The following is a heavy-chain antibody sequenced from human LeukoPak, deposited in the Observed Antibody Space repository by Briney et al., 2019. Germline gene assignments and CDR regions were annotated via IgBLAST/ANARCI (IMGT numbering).Heavy chain of an antibody. V-gene: IGHV4-39*01. CDR2: IYYSGST. CDR1: GGSISSSSYY. J-gene: IGHJ6*03. CDR3: ARHARGYSGDDFYYYYYMDV. Sequence: SETLSLTCTVSGGSISSSSYYWGWIRQPPGKGLEWIGSIYYSGSTYYNPSLKSRVTISVDTSKNQFSLKLSSVTAADTAVYYCARHARGYSGDDFYYYYYMDVWGKGTTVTVSS. D-gene: IGHD5-12*01.